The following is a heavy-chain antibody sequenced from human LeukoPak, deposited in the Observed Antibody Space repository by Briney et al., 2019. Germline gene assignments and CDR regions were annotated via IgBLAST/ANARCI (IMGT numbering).Heavy chain of an antibody. D-gene: IGHD6-13*01. CDR3: ARTAAADDWYFNL. V-gene: IGHV4-39*07. J-gene: IGHJ2*01. Sequence: PSETLTLTCTVSGGSISSSSYYWGWIRQPPGKGLEWIGSIYYSGSTYYNPSLKSRVTISVDTSKNQFSLKLSSVTAADTAVYYCARTAAADDWYFNLWGRGTLVTVSS. CDR1: GGSISSSSYY. CDR2: IYYSGST.